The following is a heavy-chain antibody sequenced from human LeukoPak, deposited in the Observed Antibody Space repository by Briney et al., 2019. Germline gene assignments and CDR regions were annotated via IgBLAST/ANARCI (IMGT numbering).Heavy chain of an antibody. D-gene: IGHD3-22*01. CDR2: INPNSGGT. CDR3: AREVTMIVVGYFQH. V-gene: IGHV1-2*02. CDR1: GYTFTGYY. J-gene: IGHJ1*01. Sequence: ASVKVSCKASGYTFTGYYMHWVRQAPGQGLEWMGWINPNSGGTNYAQKFQGRVTMTRDTSISTAYMELSRLRSDDTAVYYCAREVTMIVVGYFQHWGQGTLVTVSS.